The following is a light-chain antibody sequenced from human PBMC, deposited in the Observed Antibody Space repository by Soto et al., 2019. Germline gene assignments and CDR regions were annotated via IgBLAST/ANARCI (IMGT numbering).Light chain of an antibody. CDR2: DVS. CDR3: NSFTSSSTYV. V-gene: IGLV2-14*03. J-gene: IGLJ1*01. CDR1: RSDVGAYNY. Sequence: QSALTQPASVSGSPGQSITISCTGTRSDVGAYNYVSWYQQHPGQAPKLMIYDVSNRPSGVSNRFSGSKSGNTASLTISGLQGEDEADYYCNSFTSSSTYVFGTGTKLTVL.